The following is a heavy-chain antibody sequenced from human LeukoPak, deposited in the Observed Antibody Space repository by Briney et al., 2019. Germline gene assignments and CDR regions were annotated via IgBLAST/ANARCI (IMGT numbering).Heavy chain of an antibody. CDR2: IKQDGSEK. V-gene: IGHV3-7*01. CDR1: GFTFRSYW. CDR3: ASGATLISV. Sequence: AGGSLRLPCAASGFTFRSYWMSWVRQAPGKGLEWVANIKQDGSEKNYVDSVKGRFTISRDNAKNSLYLQMNSLRAEDTAVYYCASGATLISVWGQGTTVTVSS. D-gene: IGHD1-26*01. J-gene: IGHJ6*02.